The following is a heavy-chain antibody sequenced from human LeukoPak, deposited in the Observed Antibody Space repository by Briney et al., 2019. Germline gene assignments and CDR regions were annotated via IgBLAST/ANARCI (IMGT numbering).Heavy chain of an antibody. V-gene: IGHV4-4*07. CDR1: GASISNYY. J-gene: IGHJ3*02. Sequence: PSETLSLTCTVSGASISNYYWSWIRQPAGTGLERIGRIYISESTNYNPSLKSRVTMSVDTSTNQFSLKLRSVTAADTAVSYCAREGLSIVGVPAAMYAFDIWGQGTMVTVSS. D-gene: IGHD2-2*01. CDR3: AREGLSIVGVPAAMYAFDI. CDR2: IYISEST.